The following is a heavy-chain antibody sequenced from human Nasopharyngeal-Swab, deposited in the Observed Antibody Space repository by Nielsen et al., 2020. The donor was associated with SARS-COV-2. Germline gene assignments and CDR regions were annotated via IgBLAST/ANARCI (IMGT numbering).Heavy chain of an antibody. V-gene: IGHV4-59*13. Sequence: SGTLSLTCTVSGGSISRYYWSWIRQPPGKGLEWIGYIYYSGSTNYNPSLKSRVTISVDTSKNQFSLNLSSVTAADTAVYYCARESLGYSSSWLGSYGMDVWGQGTTVTVSS. D-gene: IGHD6-13*01. J-gene: IGHJ6*02. CDR3: ARESLGYSSSWLGSYGMDV. CDR1: GGSISRYY. CDR2: IYYSGST.